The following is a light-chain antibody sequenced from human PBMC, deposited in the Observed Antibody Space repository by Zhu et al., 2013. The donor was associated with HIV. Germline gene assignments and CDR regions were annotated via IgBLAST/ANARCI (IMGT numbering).Light chain of an antibody. Sequence: SSELTQDPAVSVALGQTVRITCPRRQSQKILCELVPAEARTGPQTCHLWKNNRPSGIPDRFSGSTSGNTASLTISGTQAEDEAEYYCNSRNSVGDHYVFGGGTKVXVL. CDR3: NSRNSVGDHYV. CDR2: KN. CDR1: SQKIL. V-gene: IGLV3-19*01. J-gene: IGLJ1*01.